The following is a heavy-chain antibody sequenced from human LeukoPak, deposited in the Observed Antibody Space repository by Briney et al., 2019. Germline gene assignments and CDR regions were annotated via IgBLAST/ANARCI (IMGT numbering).Heavy chain of an antibody. CDR2: MYYSGNS. CDR3: ARGYASYYFMDV. V-gene: IGHV4-38-2*02. Sequence: SETLSLTCTVSGQSISRDYYWGWIRQPPGKGLEWIGTMYYSGNSYFSPSLKSRVTISVDTSKNQFSLNVSPVTATDTAVYYCARGYASYYFMDVWGNGTTVTVSS. J-gene: IGHJ6*03. CDR1: GQSISRDYY. D-gene: IGHD5-12*01.